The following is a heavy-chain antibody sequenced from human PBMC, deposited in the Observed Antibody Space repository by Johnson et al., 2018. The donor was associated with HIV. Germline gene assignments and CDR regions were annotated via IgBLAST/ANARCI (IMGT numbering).Heavy chain of an antibody. J-gene: IGHJ3*02. CDR2: ISWNSGSI. V-gene: IGHV3-9*01. CDR3: AKEGRYVEGAFDI. Sequence: VQLVESGGGVVQPGRSLRLSCAASGFTFSSYDMHWVRQAPGKGLEWVSGISWNSGSIGYADSVKGRFTISRDNAKNSLYLQMNSLRAEDTAVYYCAKEGRYVEGAFDIWGQGTMVTVSS. CDR1: GFTFSSYD. D-gene: IGHD5-12*01.